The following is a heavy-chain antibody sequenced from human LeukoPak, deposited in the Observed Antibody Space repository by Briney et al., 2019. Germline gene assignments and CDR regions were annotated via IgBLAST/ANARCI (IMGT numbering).Heavy chain of an antibody. V-gene: IGHV1-24*01. J-gene: IGHJ4*02. CDR2: FDPEDGET. Sequence: ASVKVSCKVSGYTLTELSMHWVRQAPGKGLEWMGGFDPEDGETIYAQKFQGRVTMTEDTSTDTAYMEPSSLRSEDTAVYYCAADQIVGATHFDYWGQGTLVTVSS. CDR1: GYTLTELS. CDR3: AADQIVGATHFDY. D-gene: IGHD1-26*01.